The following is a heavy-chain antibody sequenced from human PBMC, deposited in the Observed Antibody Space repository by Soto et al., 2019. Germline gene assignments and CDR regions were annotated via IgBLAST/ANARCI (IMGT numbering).Heavy chain of an antibody. J-gene: IGHJ5*02. D-gene: IGHD2-15*01. V-gene: IGHV3-23*01. CDR1: GFTFSSYA. Sequence: EVQLLESGGGLVQPGGSLRLSCAASGFTFSSYAMSWVRQAPGKGLEWVSAISGSGGSTYYADSVKGRFTISRDNPKKGLSLQMTSLRAEDTAVHDFGGGRYCSGGSCSGWFDPGGQGTLVTVSS. CDR2: ISGSGGST. CDR3: GGGRYCSGGSCSGWFDP.